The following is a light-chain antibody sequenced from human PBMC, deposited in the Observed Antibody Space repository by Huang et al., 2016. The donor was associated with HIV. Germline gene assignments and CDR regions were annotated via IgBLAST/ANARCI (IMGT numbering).Light chain of an antibody. CDR3: QQSYSALGLT. CDR1: QSIGTY. J-gene: IGKJ4*01. V-gene: IGKV1-39*01. CDR2: VYS. Sequence: DIQMTQSPSSLSASVGDRVTIACRASQSIGTYLNWYQQKPGKAPRLLIHVYSSLQSGVPSRFSGSGSWTDFTLTISSLQPEDFATYYCQQSYSALGLTFGGGTKVEIK.